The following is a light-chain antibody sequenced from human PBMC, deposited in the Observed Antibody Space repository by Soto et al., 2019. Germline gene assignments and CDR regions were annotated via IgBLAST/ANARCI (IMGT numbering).Light chain of an antibody. CDR2: DAS. CDR3: QQFNSYPPT. V-gene: IGKV1-13*02. CDR1: QGISSA. Sequence: AIQLTQSPSSLSASVGDRVTITCRASQGISSALAWYQQKPGKAPKLLIYDASSLESGVPSRFSGSGSGTDFTLTISSLQPEDFATYFCQQFNSYPPTFGQGTRLEIK. J-gene: IGKJ5*01.